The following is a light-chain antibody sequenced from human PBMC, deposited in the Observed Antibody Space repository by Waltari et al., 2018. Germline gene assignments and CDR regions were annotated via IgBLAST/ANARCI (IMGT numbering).Light chain of an antibody. CDR2: EVS. CDR3: SSYTTSNAPGV. Sequence: QSALTQPASVPGSPGQSITISCTGTDSDVGAYNFVSWYRQHPGKAPHLIIYEVSERPTGISDRFSGSKSDNTASLTISGLQADDEAVYYCSSYTTSNAPGVFGTGTKVTVL. V-gene: IGLV2-14*01. J-gene: IGLJ1*01. CDR1: DSDVGAYNF.